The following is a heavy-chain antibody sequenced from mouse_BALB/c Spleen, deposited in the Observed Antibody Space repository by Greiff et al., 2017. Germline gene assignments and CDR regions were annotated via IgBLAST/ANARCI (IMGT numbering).Heavy chain of an antibody. D-gene: IGHD1-1*01. CDR1: GFNIKDTY. CDR3: AEFITTVVEGFAY. CDR2: IDPANGNT. V-gene: IGHV14-3*02. Sequence: EVQLQQSGAELVKPGASVKLSCTASGFNIKDTYMHWVKQRPEQGLEWIGRIDPANGNTKYDPKFQGKATITADTSSNTAYLQLSSLTSEDTAVYYCAEFITTVVEGFAYWGQGTLVTVSA. J-gene: IGHJ3*01.